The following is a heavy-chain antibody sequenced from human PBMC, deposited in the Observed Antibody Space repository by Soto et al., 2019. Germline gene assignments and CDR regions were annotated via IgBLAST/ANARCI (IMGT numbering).Heavy chain of an antibody. D-gene: IGHD3-10*01. CDR1: GGSISSGGYY. CDR3: ATYGSGSYKPTTFDY. Sequence: VQLQESGPRLVKPSQTLSLTCTVSGGSISSGGYYWSWIRQHPGKGLEWIGYIFYSGSTYYNPSLKSRVTISVDTSKNQFSLKLSSVTAADTAVYYCATYGSGSYKPTTFDYWGQGTLVTVSS. J-gene: IGHJ4*02. V-gene: IGHV4-31*03. CDR2: IFYSGST.